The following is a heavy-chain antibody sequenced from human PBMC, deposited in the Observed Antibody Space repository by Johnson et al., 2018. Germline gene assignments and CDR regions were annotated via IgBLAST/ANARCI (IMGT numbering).Heavy chain of an antibody. V-gene: IGHV3-72*01. CDR2: IRDKVNRYTT. D-gene: IGHD1/OR15-1a*01. J-gene: IGHJ3*01. Sequence: VQLVQSGGGLVQPGGSLSLSCATSGFTFSDHYMDLVRQAPGTGLEWVARIRDKVNRYTTEYAASVKGRFTISRDASTFYLQMNGLKTEATALYYWLRDNKAHGFDVWGQGTMVTGSS. CDR1: GFTFSDHY. CDR3: LRDNKAHGFDV.